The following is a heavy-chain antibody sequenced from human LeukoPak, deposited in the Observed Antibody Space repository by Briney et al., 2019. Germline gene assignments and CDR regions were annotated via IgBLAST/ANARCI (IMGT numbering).Heavy chain of an antibody. CDR2: IYTSGST. V-gene: IGHV4-61*02. D-gene: IGHD6-19*01. CDR1: GGSISSGSYY. Sequence: PSETLSLTCTVSGGSISSGSYYWSWIRQPAGKGLEWIGRIYTSGSTNYNPSLKSRVTISVDTSKNQFSLKLSSVTAADTAVYYCARDPHSSGLDYWGQGTLVTVSS. CDR3: ARDPHSSGLDY. J-gene: IGHJ4*02.